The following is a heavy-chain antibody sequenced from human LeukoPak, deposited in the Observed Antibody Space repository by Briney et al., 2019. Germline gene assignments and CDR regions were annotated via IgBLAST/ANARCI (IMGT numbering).Heavy chain of an antibody. CDR2: INPSGTST. D-gene: IGHD3-10*01. CDR3: ARDRGGFGELRY. CDR1: GYTFSSYY. J-gene: IGHJ4*02. Sequence: ASVKVSCKASGYTFSSYYIHWVRQAPGQGLEWMGIINPSGTSTSYTQKFQGRVTMTRDTSATTVYMELSSLRSDDTAVYYCARDRGGFGELRYLGQGTLVTVSS. V-gene: IGHV1-46*01.